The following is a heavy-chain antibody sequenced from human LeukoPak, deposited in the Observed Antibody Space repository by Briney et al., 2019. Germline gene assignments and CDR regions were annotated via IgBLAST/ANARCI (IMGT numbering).Heavy chain of an antibody. J-gene: IGHJ4*02. CDR2: ISSSSSYI. CDR3: ARDPPSIAAAGYYFDY. Sequence: PGGSLRLSCAASGFTFSSYSMNWVRQAPGKGLEWVSSISSSSSYIYYADSVKGRFTISRDNAKNSLYLQMNSLGAEDTAVYYCARDPPSIAAAGYYFDYWGQGTLVTVSS. V-gene: IGHV3-21*01. CDR1: GFTFSSYS. D-gene: IGHD6-13*01.